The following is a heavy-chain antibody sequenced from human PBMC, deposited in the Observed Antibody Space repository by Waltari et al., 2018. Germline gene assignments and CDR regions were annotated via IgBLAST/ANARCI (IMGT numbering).Heavy chain of an antibody. CDR1: GFTFSSYA. CDR2: IYSGGST. V-gene: IGHV3-23*03. D-gene: IGHD2-15*01. Sequence: EVQLLESGGGLVQPGGSLRLSCAASGFTFSSYAMSWVRQAPGKGLEWVSVIYSGGSTYYADSVKGRFTISRDNSKNTLYLQMNSLRAEDTAVYYCAKGCSGGSCYPQKDGWYFDLWGRGTLVTVSS. CDR3: AKGCSGGSCYPQKDGWYFDL. J-gene: IGHJ2*01.